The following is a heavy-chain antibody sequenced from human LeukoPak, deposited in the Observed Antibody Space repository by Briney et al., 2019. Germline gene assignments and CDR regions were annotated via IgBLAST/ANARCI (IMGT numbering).Heavy chain of an antibody. V-gene: IGHV3-21*01. Sequence: PGGSLRLSCAASGFTFSSYSMNWVRQAPGKGLEWVSSISSSSSYIYYADSVKGRFTISRDNAKNSLYLQMNSLRAEDTAAYYCARDGARWLPSVNAFDIWGQGTMVTVSS. CDR1: GFTFSSYS. CDR2: ISSSSSYI. D-gene: IGHD5-24*01. CDR3: ARDGARWLPSVNAFDI. J-gene: IGHJ3*02.